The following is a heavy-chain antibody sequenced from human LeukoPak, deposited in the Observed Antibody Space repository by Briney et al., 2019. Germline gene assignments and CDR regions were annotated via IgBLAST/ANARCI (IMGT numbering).Heavy chain of an antibody. V-gene: IGHV1-18*01. D-gene: IGHD3-3*01. Sequence: ASVKVSCKASGYTFTSYGISWVRQAPGQGLEWMGWISAYNGNTNYAQKLQGRVTMTADTSTSTAYMELRSLRSDDTAVYDCARDLREGRITIFGSTYYYYYGMDVWGQGTTVTVSS. CDR3: ARDLREGRITIFGSTYYYYYGMDV. J-gene: IGHJ6*02. CDR1: GYTFTSYG. CDR2: ISAYNGNT.